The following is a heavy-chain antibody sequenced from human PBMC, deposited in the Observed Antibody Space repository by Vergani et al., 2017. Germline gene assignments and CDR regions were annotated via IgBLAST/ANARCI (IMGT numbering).Heavy chain of an antibody. CDR1: GGTFSSYA. J-gene: IGHJ4*02. D-gene: IGHD3-22*01. Sequence: QVQLVQSGAEVKKPGSSVKVSCKASGGTFSSYAISWVRQAPGQGLEWMGRIIPILGIANYAQKFQGRVTITADKSTSTAYMELSSLRSDDTAVYYCARGDDSSGYYYYWGQGTLVTVSS. V-gene: IGHV1-69*04. CDR2: IIPILGIA. CDR3: ARGDDSSGYYYY.